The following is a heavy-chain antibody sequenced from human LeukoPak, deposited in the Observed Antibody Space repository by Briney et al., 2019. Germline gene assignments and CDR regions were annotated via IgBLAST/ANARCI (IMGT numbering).Heavy chain of an antibody. CDR1: GYTFTSYY. Sequence: ASVKVSCKASGYTFTSYYMHWVRQAPGQGLEWMGIINPSGGSTSYAQKFQGRVTMTRDTSTSTVYMELSSLRSEDTAVYYCARSLGGIVGARPFDYWGQGTLVTVSS. CDR3: ARSLGGIVGARPFDY. D-gene: IGHD1-26*01. V-gene: IGHV1-46*01. J-gene: IGHJ4*02. CDR2: INPSGGST.